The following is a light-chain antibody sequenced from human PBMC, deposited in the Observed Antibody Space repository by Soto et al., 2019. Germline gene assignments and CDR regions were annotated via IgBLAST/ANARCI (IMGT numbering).Light chain of an antibody. CDR3: AAWDDSLSGPV. CDR1: TSNVGKNY. J-gene: IGLJ2*01. Sequence: QSVLTQTPSTSGTPGQRVSISCSGSTSNVGKNYVFWYQQLPGAAPKLLIYMNNQRPSGVPDRLSGSKSGTSASLAISGLRSEDEADYYCAAWDDSLSGPVFGGGTKLTVL. CDR2: MNN. V-gene: IGLV1-47*01.